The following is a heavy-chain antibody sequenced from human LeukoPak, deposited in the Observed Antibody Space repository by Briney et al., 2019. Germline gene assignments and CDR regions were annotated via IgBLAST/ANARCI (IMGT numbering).Heavy chain of an antibody. CDR1: GFTFSSYS. V-gene: IGHV3-21*01. D-gene: IGHD3-22*01. CDR2: ISSSSSYI. Sequence: GGSLRLSCAASGFTFSSYSMNWVRQAPGKGLEWVSSISSSSSYIYYADSVKGRFTISRDNAKNSLYLQMNSLRAEDTAVYYCARDLDDSSGYYPYGMDVWGQGTTVTVSS. J-gene: IGHJ6*02. CDR3: ARDLDDSSGYYPYGMDV.